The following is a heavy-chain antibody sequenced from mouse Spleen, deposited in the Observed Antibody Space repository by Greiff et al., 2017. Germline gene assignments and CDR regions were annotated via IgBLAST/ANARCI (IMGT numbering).Heavy chain of an antibody. V-gene: IGHV5-9-3*01. CDR3: ARQSPALDGEKDFDE. D-gene: IGHD1-2*01. CDR1: GFTFRSYA. CDR2: IRSGGSYP. Sequence: EVQLVESGGGLVKPGGSLKLSCAASGFTFRSYAMSWVRQTPEKRLEWVATIRSGGSYPYYPDSVKWRFTISSDNAKHTLYLQMRSLRYEDTERDYCARQSPALDGEKDFDEGGQGTTLTVSA. J-gene: IGHJ2*01.